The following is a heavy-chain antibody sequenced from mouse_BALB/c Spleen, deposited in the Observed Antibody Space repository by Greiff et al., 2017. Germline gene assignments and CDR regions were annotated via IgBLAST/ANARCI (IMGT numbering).Heavy chain of an antibody. CDR2: IDPANGNT. D-gene: IGHD2-1*01. CDR1: GFNIKDTY. V-gene: IGHV14-3*02. Sequence: VQLQQSGAELSKPGASVKLSCTASGFNIKDTYMHWVKQRPEQGLEWIGRIDPANGNTKYDPKFQGKATITADTSSNTAYLQLSSLTSEDTAVYYCAHGNYAAYWGQGTLVTVSA. CDR3: AHGNYAAY. J-gene: IGHJ3*01.